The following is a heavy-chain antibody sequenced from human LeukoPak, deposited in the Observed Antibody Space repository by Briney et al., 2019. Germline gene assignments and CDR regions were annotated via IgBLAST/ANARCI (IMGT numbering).Heavy chain of an antibody. J-gene: IGHJ3*02. CDR1: GGSISSSSYY. Sequence: SETLSLTCTVSGGSISSSSYYWGWIRQPPGKGLEWIGSIYYSGSTYYNPSLKSRVTISVDTSKNQFSLKLSSVTAADTAVYYCASNLGDYGSGGYKGAFDIWGQGTMVTVSS. V-gene: IGHV4-39*07. CDR3: ASNLGDYGSGGYKGAFDI. CDR2: IYYSGST. D-gene: IGHD3-10*01.